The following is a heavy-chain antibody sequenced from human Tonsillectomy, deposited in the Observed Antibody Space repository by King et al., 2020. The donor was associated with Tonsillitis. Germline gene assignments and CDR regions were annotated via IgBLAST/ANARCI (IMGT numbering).Heavy chain of an antibody. V-gene: IGHV3-30*04. CDR3: ARDSRSSGHRSYFDK. CDR2: TSYDGRNK. Sequence: VQLVESGGGAVQPGRSLRLSCAASGFSFSVYAMHWVRQAPGRGPEWVAVTSYDGRNKYYADSVKGRFTISRDNSKNTLYLQMTSLRDEDTAVYYCARDSRSSGHRSYFDKWGQGTLVTVSS. CDR1: GFSFSVYA. D-gene: IGHD3-22*01. J-gene: IGHJ4*02.